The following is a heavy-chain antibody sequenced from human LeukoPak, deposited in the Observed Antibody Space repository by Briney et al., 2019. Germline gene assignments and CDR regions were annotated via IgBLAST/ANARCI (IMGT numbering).Heavy chain of an antibody. CDR2: INPNSGGT. CDR1: GYTFTGYY. V-gene: IGHV1-2*02. D-gene: IGHD1-26*01. CDR3: AREWELLRKYLYH. Sequence: ASVKVSCKASGYTFTGYYLHWGRQAPGQGLDWMGWINPNSGGTTYAQNFKGRVTITWDTSISTAYMELSRLRSDDTAVYYCAREWELLRKYLYHWGQGALVTVSS. J-gene: IGHJ1*01.